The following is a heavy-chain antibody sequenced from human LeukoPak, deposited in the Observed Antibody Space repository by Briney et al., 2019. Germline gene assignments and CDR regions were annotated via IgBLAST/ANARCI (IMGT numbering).Heavy chain of an antibody. D-gene: IGHD6-19*01. CDR2: TYYRSKWYN. J-gene: IGHJ4*02. CDR3: ARASYSSGWYNY. CDR1: GDSVSSNSAA. Sequence: SQTLSLTCAISGDSVSSNSAAWNWIRQSPSSGLEWLGRTYYRSKWYNDYAVSVKSRITIHLDTSKNQLSLQLNSVTSEDTAVYYCARASYSSGWYNYWGQGTLVTVSS. V-gene: IGHV6-1*01.